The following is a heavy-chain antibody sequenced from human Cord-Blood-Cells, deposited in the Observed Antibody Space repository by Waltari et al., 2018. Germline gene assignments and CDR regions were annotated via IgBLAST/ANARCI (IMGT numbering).Heavy chain of an antibody. CDR2: IWYDGSNK. Sequence: QVQLVESGGGVVQPGRSLRLSCAASGFTFSSSGMHWVRQAPGKGLEWVAVIWYDGSNKYYADSVKGRFTISRDNSKNTLYLQMNSLRAEDTAVYYCARDRGKGLWDYWGQGTLVTVSS. D-gene: IGHD5-18*01. J-gene: IGHJ4*02. CDR1: GFTFSSSG. V-gene: IGHV3-33*01. CDR3: ARDRGKGLWDY.